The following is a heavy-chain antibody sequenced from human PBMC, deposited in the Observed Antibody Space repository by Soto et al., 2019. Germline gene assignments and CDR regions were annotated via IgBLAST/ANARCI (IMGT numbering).Heavy chain of an antibody. CDR1: GGSISSHF. CDR3: ARYSDGAAVYNWFGP. D-gene: IGHD6-13*01. V-gene: IGHV4-59*08. Sequence: KASETLSLTCTVSGGSISSHFWSWIRQPPGKGLEWIGYIYYSGSTTYNPSLKSRATISVDTSKNQFSLKLNSVTAADTAVYFCARYSDGAAVYNWFGPWGQGTLVTVSS. J-gene: IGHJ5*02. CDR2: IYYSGST.